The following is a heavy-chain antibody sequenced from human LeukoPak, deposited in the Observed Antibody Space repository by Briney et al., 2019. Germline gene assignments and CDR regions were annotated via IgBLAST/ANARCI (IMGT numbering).Heavy chain of an antibody. CDR2: IYYSGST. CDR3: ARAGKYYYYGMDV. CDR1: GGSISSYY. J-gene: IGHJ6*02. V-gene: IGHV4-30-4*01. Sequence: SETLPLTCTVSGGSISSYYWSWIRQPPGKGLEWIGYIYYSGSTYYNPSLKSRVTISVDTSKNQFSLKLSSVTAADTAVYYCARAGKYYYYGMDVWGQGTTVTVSS.